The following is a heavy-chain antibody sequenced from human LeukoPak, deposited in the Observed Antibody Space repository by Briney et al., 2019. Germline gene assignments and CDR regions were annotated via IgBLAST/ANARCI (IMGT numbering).Heavy chain of an antibody. V-gene: IGHV3-30*03. J-gene: IGHJ4*02. CDR3: ARDRWSSTSYNDY. CDR1: GFTFSDYG. D-gene: IGHD2-2*01. Sequence: GRSLRLSCAASGFTFSDYGMHWVRQAPGKGLEWVTVISDDGSNKYYADSVKGRFTISRDNSKNTLFLQMNSLRAEDTAVYYCARDRWSSTSYNDYWGQGTLVTVSS. CDR2: ISDDGSNK.